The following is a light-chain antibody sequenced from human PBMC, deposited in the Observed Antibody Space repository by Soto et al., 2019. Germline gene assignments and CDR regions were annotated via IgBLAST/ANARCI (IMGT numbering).Light chain of an antibody. CDR3: AAWDDSLNGPV. CDR1: SSNIGAGHD. V-gene: IGLV1-40*01. J-gene: IGLJ3*02. Sequence: QSVLTQPPSVSGAPGQRVTISCTGSSSNIGAGHDVHWYQHLPGTAPKLLIYGNSNRPSGVPDRFSGSKSGTSASLAITGLQAEDEADYYCAAWDDSLNGPVFGGGTKLTVL. CDR2: GNS.